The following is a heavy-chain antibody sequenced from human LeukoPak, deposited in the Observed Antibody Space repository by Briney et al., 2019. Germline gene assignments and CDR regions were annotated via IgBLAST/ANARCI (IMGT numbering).Heavy chain of an antibody. J-gene: IGHJ4*02. CDR3: AKDRVRGYYDSSGYSHFDY. V-gene: IGHV3-30*02. CDR1: GFTFSSYG. D-gene: IGHD3-22*01. CDR2: IRYDGSNK. Sequence: LTGGSLRLSCAASGFTFSSYGMHWVRQAPGKGLEWVAFIRYDGSNKYYADSVKGRFTISRDNSKNTLYLQMNSLRAEDTAVYYCAKDRVRGYYDSSGYSHFDYWGQGTLVTVSS.